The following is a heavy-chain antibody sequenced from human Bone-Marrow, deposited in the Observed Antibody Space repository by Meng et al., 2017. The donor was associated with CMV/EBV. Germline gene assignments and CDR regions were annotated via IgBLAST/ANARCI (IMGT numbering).Heavy chain of an antibody. V-gene: IGHV4-34*01. CDR1: GGSFSGYY. Sequence: SETLSLTCAVYGGSFSGYYWSWIRQPPGKGLEWIGEINHSGSTNYNPSLKSRVTISVDTSKNQFSLKLSSVTAADTAVYYCARVIVLIPAAIPSDNWFDPWGQGTLVTVSS. D-gene: IGHD2-2*01. CDR2: INHSGST. J-gene: IGHJ5*02. CDR3: ARVIVLIPAAIPSDNWFDP.